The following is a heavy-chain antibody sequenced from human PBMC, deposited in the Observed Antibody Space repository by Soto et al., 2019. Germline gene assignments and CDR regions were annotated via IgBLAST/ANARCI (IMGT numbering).Heavy chain of an antibody. Sequence: EVQLVESGGGLVQPGGSLRLSCAASGFTFSSYWMSWVRQAPGKGLEWVANIKQDGSEKYYVDSVKGRFTISRDNAKNSLYLQMNSLRAEDTAVYYCARSRGWYPDAFDIWGQGTMVTVSS. D-gene: IGHD6-19*01. CDR1: GFTFSSYW. V-gene: IGHV3-7*05. CDR2: IKQDGSEK. J-gene: IGHJ3*02. CDR3: ARSRGWYPDAFDI.